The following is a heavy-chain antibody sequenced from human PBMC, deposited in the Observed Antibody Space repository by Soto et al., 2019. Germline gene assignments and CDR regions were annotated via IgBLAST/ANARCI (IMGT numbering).Heavy chain of an antibody. J-gene: IGHJ6*03. CDR2: IKSKTDGGTT. CDR1: GFTFSNAW. Sequence: GGSLRLSFAASGFTFSNAWMSWVRQAPGKGLEWVGRIKSKTDGGTTDYAAPVKGRFTISRDDSKNTLYLQMNSLKTEDTAGYYCTTVLPGYSSSRRYYYYYYMDVWGKGTTVTVSS. D-gene: IGHD6-13*01. V-gene: IGHV3-15*01. CDR3: TTVLPGYSSSRRYYYYYYMDV.